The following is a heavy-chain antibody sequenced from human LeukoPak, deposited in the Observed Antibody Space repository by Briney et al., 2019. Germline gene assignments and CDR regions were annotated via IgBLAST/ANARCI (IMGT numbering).Heavy chain of an antibody. D-gene: IGHD6-6*01. Sequence: GGSLRLSCAASGFTFSSYGMSWVRQAPGKGLEWVGRIKSKNDGGTTDYAAPVKGRFTISRDDSKNTLYLQMNSLKTEDTAVYYCTTDGTYSSSSDYWGQGTLVTVSS. V-gene: IGHV3-15*01. CDR3: TTDGTYSSSSDY. CDR1: GFTFSSYG. J-gene: IGHJ4*02. CDR2: IKSKNDGGTT.